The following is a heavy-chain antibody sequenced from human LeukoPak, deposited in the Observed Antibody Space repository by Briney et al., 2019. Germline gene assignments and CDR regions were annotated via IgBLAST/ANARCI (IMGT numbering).Heavy chain of an antibody. D-gene: IGHD3-10*01. V-gene: IGHV1-69*06. CDR2: IIPVFGTT. J-gene: IGHJ4*02. CDR1: GGTFSSYA. Sequence: SVKVSCKASGGTFSSYAVSWVRLTPGQGLEWLGGIIPVFGTTTYAQKFQAKVTMTADKSTNTAYLEVSSLTSDDTAVYYCARDIGLVRGIIMAHWGQGTQVTVSS. CDR3: ARDIGLVRGIIMAH.